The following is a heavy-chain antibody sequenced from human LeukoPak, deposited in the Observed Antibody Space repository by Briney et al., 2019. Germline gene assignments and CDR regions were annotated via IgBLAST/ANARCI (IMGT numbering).Heavy chain of an antibody. Sequence: GGSLRLSCAASGFTFSSHAMNWVRQAPGKGLEWVSSISSSSSYIYYADSVKGRFTISRDNAKNSLYLQMNSLRAEDTAVYYCARDAEGGAFDIWGQGTMVTVSS. CDR3: ARDAEGGAFDI. V-gene: IGHV3-21*01. D-gene: IGHD3-16*01. CDR2: ISSSSSYI. J-gene: IGHJ3*02. CDR1: GFTFSSHA.